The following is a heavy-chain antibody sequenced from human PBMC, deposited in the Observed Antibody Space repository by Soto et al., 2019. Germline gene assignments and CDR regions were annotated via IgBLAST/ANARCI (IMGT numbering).Heavy chain of an antibody. CDR1: GGSISSGGYS. Sequence: QLQLQESGSGLVKPSQTLSLTCAVSGGSISSGGYSWSWIRQPPGKGMEWIGYIYHSGSTYYNPSLKSRVTKSVDRSKNQVSLKLSSGSAADTAVYYCAGETYYYVSSGSRGGLGFDYWGQGTMVTVSS. D-gene: IGHD3-22*01. CDR2: IYHSGST. CDR3: AGETYYYVSSGSRGGLGFDY. V-gene: IGHV4-30-2*01. J-gene: IGHJ4*02.